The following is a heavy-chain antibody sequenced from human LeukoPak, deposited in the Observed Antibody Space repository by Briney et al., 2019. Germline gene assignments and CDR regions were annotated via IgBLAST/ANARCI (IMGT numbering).Heavy chain of an antibody. CDR1: GFTFSSYG. CDR3: ARTLTFGGVIVSASLDY. J-gene: IGHJ4*02. D-gene: IGHD3-16*02. Sequence: GGSLRLSCAASGFTFSSYGMNWVRQAPGKGLEWISYISSSSSTIYYADSVKGRFTISRDNAKNSLYLQMNSLRAEDTAMYYCARTLTFGGVIVSASLDYWGLGILVTVSS. V-gene: IGHV3-48*04. CDR2: ISSSSSTI.